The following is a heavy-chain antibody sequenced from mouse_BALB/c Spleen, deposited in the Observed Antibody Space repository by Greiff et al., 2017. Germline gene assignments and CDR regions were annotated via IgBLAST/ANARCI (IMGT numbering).Heavy chain of an antibody. J-gene: IGHJ2*01. D-gene: IGHD3-2*01. CDR2: ISYSGST. V-gene: IGHV3-2*02. CDR3: ASLDSSGYYFDY. CDR1: GYSITSDYA. Sequence: EVQLVESGPGLVKPSQSLSLTCTVTGYSITSDYAWNWIRQFPGNKLEWMGYISYSGSTSYNPSLKSRISITRDTSKNQFFLQLNSVTTEDTATYYCASLDSSGYYFDYWGQGTTLTVSS.